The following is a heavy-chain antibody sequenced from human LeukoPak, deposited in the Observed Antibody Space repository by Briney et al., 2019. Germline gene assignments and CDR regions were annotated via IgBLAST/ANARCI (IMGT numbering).Heavy chain of an antibody. Sequence: PGGSLRLSCAASGSTFSSYEMNWVRQAPGKGLEWVSYISSSGSTIYYADSVKGRFTISRDNAKNSLYLQMNSLRAEDTAVYYCAREMLSTSHDYWGQGTLVTVSS. CDR1: GSTFSSYE. CDR3: AREMLSTSHDY. CDR2: ISSSGSTI. V-gene: IGHV3-48*03. J-gene: IGHJ4*02. D-gene: IGHD2-2*01.